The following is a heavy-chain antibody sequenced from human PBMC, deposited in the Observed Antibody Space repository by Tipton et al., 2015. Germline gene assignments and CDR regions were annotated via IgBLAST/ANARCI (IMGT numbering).Heavy chain of an antibody. CDR2: ISHGGNT. D-gene: IGHD4-23*01. CDR3: ARARGRHGGLFDS. CDR1: SGSFSGYY. V-gene: IGHV4-34*01. J-gene: IGHJ4*02. Sequence: TLSLTCAVYSGSFSGYYWVWIRQPPGKGLEWIGTISHGGNTFYNPSLKSRVTISADTPKTQFSLKMSSVTASDTAVYYCARARGRHGGLFDSWGQGILVTVSS.